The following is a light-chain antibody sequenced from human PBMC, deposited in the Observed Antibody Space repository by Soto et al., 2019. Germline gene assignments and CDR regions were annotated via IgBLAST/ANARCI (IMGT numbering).Light chain of an antibody. CDR1: QSLSSSY. Sequence: EIVLTQSPGTLSLSPGERATLSCRASQSLSSSYLAWYQQKSGQAPRLLIYGASTRATGIPARFIGSGSGTDFTLTISSLESEDFAVYYCQQYVTWPPTFGGGTKVDI. CDR2: GAS. J-gene: IGKJ4*02. V-gene: IGKV3-20*01. CDR3: QQYVTWPPT.